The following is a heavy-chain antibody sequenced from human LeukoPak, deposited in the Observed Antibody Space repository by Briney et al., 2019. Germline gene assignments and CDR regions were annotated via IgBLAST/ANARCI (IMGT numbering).Heavy chain of an antibody. CDR3: ARGEGSPDY. D-gene: IGHD3-10*01. J-gene: IGHJ4*02. CDR1: GGSFRVYY. Sequence: PWETVSLTCAVYGGSFRVYYGSGIGDPRGKELEWIGEINHSASPNYSPTLTGRVTITVDTSKIKFSLTPSSVTAADTAVYYCARGEGSPDYWGQGTLVTVSS. CDR2: INHSASP. V-gene: IGHV4-34*01.